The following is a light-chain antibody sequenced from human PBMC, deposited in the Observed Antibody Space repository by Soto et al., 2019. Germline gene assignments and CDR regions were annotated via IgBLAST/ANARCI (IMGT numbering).Light chain of an antibody. V-gene: IGKV1-5*01. Sequence: DIQMTQSPSTLSASVGDGVTITCRASQNISVWLAWYQQRPGKAPKFLMYDASSLETGVPSRFSGSGSGTELTLTIRSLQPDDSATYYCQQYDSSPPTFGQGTKLEIK. CDR1: QNISVW. CDR2: DAS. CDR3: QQYDSSPPT. J-gene: IGKJ2*01.